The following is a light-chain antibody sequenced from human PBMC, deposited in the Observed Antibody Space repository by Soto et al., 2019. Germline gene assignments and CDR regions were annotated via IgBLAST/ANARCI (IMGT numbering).Light chain of an antibody. Sequence: EIVLTQSPVTLSLSPGERATLSCRAGQSVSSYLAWYQQKPGQAPRLLIYGASNRATGIPDRFSGSGSGTDFTLTISSLQPEDSATYYCQQLGSYPLTFGQGTRLEIK. CDR1: QSVSSY. V-gene: IGKV3-11*01. J-gene: IGKJ5*01. CDR2: GAS. CDR3: QQLGSYPLT.